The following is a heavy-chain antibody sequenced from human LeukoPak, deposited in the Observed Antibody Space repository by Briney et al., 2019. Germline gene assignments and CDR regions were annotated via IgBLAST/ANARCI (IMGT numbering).Heavy chain of an antibody. Sequence: PSETLSLTCTVSGGSISSYYWSWIRQPPGKGLEWIGYIYYSGSTNYNPSLKSRVTISVDTSKNQFSLKLSSVTAADTAVYYCARGGTTVTPGLLWFDPWGQGTLATVSS. CDR3: ARGGTTVTPGLLWFDP. J-gene: IGHJ5*02. V-gene: IGHV4-59*01. D-gene: IGHD4-17*01. CDR2: IYYSGST. CDR1: GGSISSYY.